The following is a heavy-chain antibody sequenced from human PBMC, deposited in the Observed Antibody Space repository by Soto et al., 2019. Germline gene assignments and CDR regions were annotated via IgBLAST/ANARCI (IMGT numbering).Heavy chain of an antibody. V-gene: IGHV1-3*01. J-gene: IGHJ4*02. CDR3: ARDGGYYYDGSGYYSDY. Sequence: ASVKVSCKASGYTFTSYAMHWVRQAPGQRLEWMGWISGYNGVTNNAQKFQARVTMTIETTTSTVYMELRGLRSDDTAVYYCARDGGYYYDGSGYYSDYWGQGTLVTVSS. CDR1: GYTFTSYA. CDR2: ISGYNGVT. D-gene: IGHD3-22*01.